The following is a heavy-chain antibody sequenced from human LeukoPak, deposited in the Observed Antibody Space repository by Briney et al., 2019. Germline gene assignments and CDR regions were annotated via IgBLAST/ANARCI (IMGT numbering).Heavy chain of an antibody. CDR2: IYYTGST. V-gene: IGHV4-59*01. J-gene: IGHJ4*02. CDR1: GCSISSYY. Sequence: PSETLSLTCTVSGCSISSYYWSWIRQPPGKGLEWIGYIYYTGSTNYNPSLKSRVTMSVDTSKNQFSLNLKSVTPEDTAVYYCARNLIPEQLVLNFWGQGTLVTVSS. D-gene: IGHD6-13*01. CDR3: ARNLIPEQLVLNF.